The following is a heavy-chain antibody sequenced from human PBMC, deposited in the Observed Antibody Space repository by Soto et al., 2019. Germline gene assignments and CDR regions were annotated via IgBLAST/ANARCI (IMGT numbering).Heavy chain of an antibody. CDR1: GFTFSDYY. J-gene: IGHJ3*02. Sequence: QVQLVESGGGLVKPGGSLRLSCAASGFTFSDYYMSWIRQAPGKGLNGFSFISSSVSTIYYADSVKGRFTISRDNAKNSLFLQMNSLRAEDTAVYYCARGGFIYDSSGLGAFDIWGQGTMVTVSS. V-gene: IGHV3-11*01. D-gene: IGHD3-22*01. CDR2: ISSSVSTI. CDR3: ARGGFIYDSSGLGAFDI.